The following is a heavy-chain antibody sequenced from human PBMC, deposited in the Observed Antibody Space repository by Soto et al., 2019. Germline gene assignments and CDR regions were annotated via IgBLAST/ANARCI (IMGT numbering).Heavy chain of an antibody. J-gene: IGHJ4*02. CDR2: ISANGQGI. V-gene: IGHV3-23*01. CDR3: AKDRNYPRDQFHN. Sequence: GGSLRLSCVASGFTFNNYAMSWVRQAPGKGLEWVSAISANGQGIYYADSVKGRFIISRDSSKNTVFLHMDSLTAEDTAVYYCAKDRNYPRDQFHNWGQGTLVTVSS. CDR1: GFTFNNYA. D-gene: IGHD1-7*01.